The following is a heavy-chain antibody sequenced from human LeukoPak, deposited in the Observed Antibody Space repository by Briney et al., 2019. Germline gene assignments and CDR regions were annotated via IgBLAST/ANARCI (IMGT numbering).Heavy chain of an antibody. CDR3: ARQPHYDFWSGQRDY. D-gene: IGHD3-3*01. V-gene: IGHV4-39*01. CDR1: GGSISSSSYY. J-gene: IGHJ4*02. Sequence: SETLSLTCTVSGGSISSSSYYWGSIRQPPGKGLEWIASIFYSGSTYYNPSLKSRVTISVDTSKNQFSLKLSSVTAADTAVYYCARQPHYDFWSGQRDYWGQGTQVTVSS. CDR2: IFYSGST.